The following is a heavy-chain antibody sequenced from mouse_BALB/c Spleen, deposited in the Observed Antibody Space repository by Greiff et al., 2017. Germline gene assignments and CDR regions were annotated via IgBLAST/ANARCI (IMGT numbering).Heavy chain of an antibody. CDR2: ISYDGSN. Sequence: ESGPGLVKPSQSLSLTCSVTGYSITSGYYWNWIRQFPGNKLEWMGYISYDGSNNYNPSLKNRISITRDTSKNQFFLKLNSVTTEDTATYYCARGRGLTTVVAHFDYWGQGTTLTVSS. D-gene: IGHD1-1*01. CDR1: GYSITSGYY. CDR3: ARGRGLTTVVAHFDY. V-gene: IGHV3-6*02. J-gene: IGHJ2*01.